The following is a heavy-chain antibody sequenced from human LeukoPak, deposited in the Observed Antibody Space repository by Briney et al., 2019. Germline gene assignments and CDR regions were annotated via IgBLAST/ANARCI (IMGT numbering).Heavy chain of an antibody. V-gene: IGHV1-18*01. J-gene: IGHJ3*02. CDR3: ARDRDYYDILTGYSEMAFDI. Sequence: GASVKVSCKASGYTFTSYGISWVRQAPGQGLEWMGWISAYNGNTNYAQKLQGRVTMTTDTSTSTAYMELRSLRSDDTAVYYCARDRDYYDILTGYSEMAFDIWGQGTMVTVSS. D-gene: IGHD3-9*01. CDR1: GYTFTSYG. CDR2: ISAYNGNT.